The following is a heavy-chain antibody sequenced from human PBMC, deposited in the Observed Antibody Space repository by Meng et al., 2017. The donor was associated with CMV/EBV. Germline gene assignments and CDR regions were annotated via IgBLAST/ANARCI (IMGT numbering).Heavy chain of an antibody. CDR3: AKEPSSWYRPSFDY. V-gene: IGHV3-7*03. Sequence: GESLKISCAASGFTFINYWMSWVRQAPGKGLEWVANIKQDGSEKHYVDSVKGRFTISRDNAKNSVFLQMNSLRVEDTAVYYCAKEPSSWYRPSFDYWGQGTLVTVSS. D-gene: IGHD6-13*01. J-gene: IGHJ4*02. CDR2: IKQDGSEK. CDR1: GFTFINYW.